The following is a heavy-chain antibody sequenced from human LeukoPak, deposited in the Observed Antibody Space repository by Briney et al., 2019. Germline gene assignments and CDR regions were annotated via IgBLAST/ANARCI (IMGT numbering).Heavy chain of an antibody. Sequence: SETLSLTYTVSGGSISSYYWSWIRQPPGKGLEWIGYIYHSGPTNYNPSLKSRVTISVDTSKSQFSLKLSSVTAADTAIYYCARNIVGPRQVDYWGQGTLVTVSS. CDR3: ARNIVGPRQVDY. J-gene: IGHJ4*02. CDR1: GGSISSYY. D-gene: IGHD1-26*01. V-gene: IGHV4-59*01. CDR2: IYHSGPT.